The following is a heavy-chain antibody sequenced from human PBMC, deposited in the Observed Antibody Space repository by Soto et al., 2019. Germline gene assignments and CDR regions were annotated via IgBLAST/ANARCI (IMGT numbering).Heavy chain of an antibody. V-gene: IGHV1-18*01. CDR2: ISAYNGNT. CDR1: GYTFTSYG. J-gene: IGHJ3*02. CDR3: ARAVTIFGVVLPARAFDI. Sequence: QVQLVQSGAEVKKPGASVKVSCKASGYTFTSYGISWVRQAPGQGLEWMGWISAYNGNTNYAQKLQGRVTMTTDTSTSTGYMELMSLRAYDTAVYYCARAVTIFGVVLPARAFDIWGQGTMVTVSS. D-gene: IGHD3-3*01.